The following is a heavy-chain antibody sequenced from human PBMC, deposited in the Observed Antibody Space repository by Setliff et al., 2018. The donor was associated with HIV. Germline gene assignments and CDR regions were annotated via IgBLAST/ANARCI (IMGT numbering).Heavy chain of an antibody. V-gene: IGHV4-34*01. J-gene: IGHJ5*01. CDR3: AKCSGRFGVVTWFDS. Sequence: SSETLSLTCAVYGGSFSDDYWSWIRQPPGRGMEWIGEIDHSGRSNYNPSLKSRVLMAIDASKSQISLNLTSISAADTAVYYCAKCSGRFGVVTWFDSWGHGMLVTV. CDR2: IDHSGRS. D-gene: IGHD3-10*02. CDR1: GGSFSDDY.